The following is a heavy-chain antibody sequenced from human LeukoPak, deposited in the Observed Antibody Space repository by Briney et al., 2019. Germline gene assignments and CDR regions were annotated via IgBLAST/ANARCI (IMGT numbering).Heavy chain of an antibody. D-gene: IGHD3-10*01. CDR3: ARARRMVRGAHDAFDI. Sequence: PSETLSLTCTVSGGSISSRSYYWGWIRQPPGKGLEWIGSIYYSGSTYYNPSLKSRVTISVDTSKNQFSLKLSSVTAADTAVYYCARARRMVRGAHDAFDIWGQGTMVTVSS. V-gene: IGHV4-39*01. J-gene: IGHJ3*02. CDR2: IYYSGST. CDR1: GGSISSRSYY.